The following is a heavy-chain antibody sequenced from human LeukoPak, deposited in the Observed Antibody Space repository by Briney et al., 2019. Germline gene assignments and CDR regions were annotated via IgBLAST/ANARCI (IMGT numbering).Heavy chain of an antibody. CDR3: VRDPPTALELFDY. V-gene: IGHV3-74*01. CDR1: GFTFSTYW. J-gene: IGHJ4*02. Sequence: GGFLRLSCAASGFTFSTYWMHWVRQAPGKGLVWVSHINNDGSSTNYADSVKGRFTISRDNAKNTLYLQMNSLRAEDTAVYYCVRDPPTALELFDYWGQGTPVTVSS. D-gene: IGHD5-18*01. CDR2: INNDGSST.